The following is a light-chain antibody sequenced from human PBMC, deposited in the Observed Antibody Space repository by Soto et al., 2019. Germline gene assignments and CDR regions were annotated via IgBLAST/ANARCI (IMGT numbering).Light chain of an antibody. V-gene: IGKV3-20*01. CDR2: GGS. CDR1: QNIRGNE. J-gene: IGKJ1*01. CDR3: QDYRTSHPWT. Sequence: EVVLTQSPGALSLSPGEGVTLSCRASQNIRGNELAWYRQKRGQAPRLLIYGGSSRAEGIPDRFSGRGTGTNFTPTISSLEPQGLAVYYCQDYRTSHPWTFGQGTKLEVK.